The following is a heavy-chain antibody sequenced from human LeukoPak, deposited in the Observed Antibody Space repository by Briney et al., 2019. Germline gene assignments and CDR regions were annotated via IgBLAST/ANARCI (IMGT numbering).Heavy chain of an antibody. J-gene: IGHJ4*02. CDR3: ARDPSAYSSSWYGESD. V-gene: IGHV4-4*02. CDR2: IYHSGST. D-gene: IGHD6-13*01. Sequence: PSGTLSLTCAVSGGSISSSNWWSWVRQPPGKGLEWIGEIYHSGSTNYNPSLKSRVTISVDKSKNQFSLKLSSVTAADTAVYYCARDPSAYSSSWYGESDWGQGTLVTVSS. CDR1: GGSISSSNW.